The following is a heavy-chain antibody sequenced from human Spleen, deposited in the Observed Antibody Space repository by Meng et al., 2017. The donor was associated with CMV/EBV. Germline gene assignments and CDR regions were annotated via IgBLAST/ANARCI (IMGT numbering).Heavy chain of an antibody. D-gene: IGHD3-22*01. Sequence: SGFTCSSYDRSWVRQAPGKGLEWGSAISGSGGSTNYADSVKGRFTISRDNSKNTLYLQMNSLRAEDTAVYYCAKNRGDSSTYYVGFDYWGQGTLVTVSS. V-gene: IGHV3-23*01. J-gene: IGHJ4*02. CDR1: GFTCSSYD. CDR3: AKNRGDSSTYYVGFDY. CDR2: ISGSGGST.